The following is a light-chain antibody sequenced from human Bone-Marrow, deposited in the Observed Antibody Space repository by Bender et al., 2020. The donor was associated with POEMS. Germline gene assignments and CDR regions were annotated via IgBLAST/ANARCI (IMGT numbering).Light chain of an antibody. CDR2: QDT. Sequence: SYEVTQPPSVSVSPGQTASITCSGDDLGDKYVAWYQQKPGQSPVLVIYQDTKRPSGIPERFSGSNSGNTATLTISGTQAMDEADYYCQAWDTSSVIFGGGTKLTV. CDR3: QAWDTSSVI. V-gene: IGLV3-1*01. J-gene: IGLJ2*01. CDR1: DLGDKY.